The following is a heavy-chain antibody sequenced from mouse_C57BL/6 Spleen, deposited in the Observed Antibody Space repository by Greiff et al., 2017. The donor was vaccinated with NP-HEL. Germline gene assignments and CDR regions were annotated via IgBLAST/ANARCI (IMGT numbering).Heavy chain of an antibody. CDR3: TRVGGLRQVYYFDY. CDR2: IDPETGGT. J-gene: IGHJ2*01. Sequence: QVQLQQSGAELVRPGASVTLSCKASGYTFTDYEMHWVKQTPVHGLEWIGAIDPETGGTAYNQKFKGKAILTADKSSSTAYMELRSLTSEDSAVYYCTRVGGLRQVYYFDYWGQGTTLTVSS. D-gene: IGHD2-4*01. CDR1: GYTFTDYE. V-gene: IGHV1-15*01.